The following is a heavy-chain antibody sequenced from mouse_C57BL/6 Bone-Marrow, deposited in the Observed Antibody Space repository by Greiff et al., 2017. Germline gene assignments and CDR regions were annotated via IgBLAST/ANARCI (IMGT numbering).Heavy chain of an antibody. J-gene: IGHJ2*01. CDR1: GYTFTDYE. D-gene: IGHD1-1*01. Sequence: QVQLQQSGAELVRPGASVTLSCKASGYTFTDYEMHWVKQTPVHGLEWIGAIDPETGGTAYNQKFKGKAILTADKSSSTAYMELRSLTSEDSAVYYCTNYYYGSSQSDYWGQGTTLTVSS. CDR2: IDPETGGT. V-gene: IGHV1-15*01. CDR3: TNYYYGSSQSDY.